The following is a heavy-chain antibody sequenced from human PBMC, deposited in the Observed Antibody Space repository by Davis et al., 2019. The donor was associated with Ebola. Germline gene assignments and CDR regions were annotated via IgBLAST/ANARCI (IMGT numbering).Heavy chain of an antibody. CDR1: GYTFTDYL. CDR2: INPSIGNT. V-gene: IGHV1-46*01. J-gene: IGHJ4*02. CDR3: ASGEFVDV. D-gene: IGHD3-10*01. Sequence: ASVKVSCKASGYTFTDYLMHWVRQAPGQGLEWMGLINPSIGNTSLAQKFQGRVTLTRDTSTSTVHMDLSSLNSEDTAIYYCASGEFVDVWGQGTLVTVSS.